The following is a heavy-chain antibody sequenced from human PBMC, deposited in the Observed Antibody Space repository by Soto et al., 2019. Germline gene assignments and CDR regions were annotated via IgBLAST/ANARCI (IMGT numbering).Heavy chain of an antibody. D-gene: IGHD1-7*01. Sequence: GGSLRLACASSVFAFISYAMRWFRHAPGKGLEWVSAISGSGGSTYYADSVKGRFTISRDNSKNTLYLQMNSLRAEDTAVYYCAKGLGELPLEFDYWGQGTLVTVSS. CDR2: ISGSGGST. CDR1: VFAFISYA. CDR3: AKGLGELPLEFDY. J-gene: IGHJ4*02. V-gene: IGHV3-23*01.